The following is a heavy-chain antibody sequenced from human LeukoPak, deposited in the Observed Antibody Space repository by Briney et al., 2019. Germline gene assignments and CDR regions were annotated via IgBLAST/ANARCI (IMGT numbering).Heavy chain of an antibody. D-gene: IGHD3-10*01. Sequence: SGTLSLTCAVSGDSMSGTNWWSWVRQSPGKGLEWIGEIYHDGSTNYNPSLQSRVSISVDRSKRQFSLRLTSVTAADTAVYYCALGSITMVREGPSFWYWGQGTLVTVSS. J-gene: IGHJ4*02. CDR3: ALGSITMVREGPSFWY. CDR2: IYHDGST. V-gene: IGHV4-4*02. CDR1: GDSMSGTNW.